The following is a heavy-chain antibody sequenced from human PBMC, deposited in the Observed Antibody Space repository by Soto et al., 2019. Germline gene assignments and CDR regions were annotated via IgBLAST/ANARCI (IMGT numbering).Heavy chain of an antibody. CDR2: IIPVFGTP. Sequence: QVQLVQSGAEVKKPGSSVKVSCKASGGTFSSHAISWVRQAPGQGLEWMGGIIPVFGTPNYAQRFQGRVTITADESTSTAYMELSSLRSEDTAVYYCAGETYPYDYSGYYSQYFFRFWGQGTLVTVSS. D-gene: IGHD3-22*01. CDR1: GGTFSSHA. V-gene: IGHV1-69*12. J-gene: IGHJ4*02. CDR3: AGETYPYDYSGYYSQYFFRF.